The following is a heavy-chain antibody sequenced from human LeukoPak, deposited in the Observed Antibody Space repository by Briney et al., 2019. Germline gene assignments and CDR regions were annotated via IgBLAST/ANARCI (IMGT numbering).Heavy chain of an antibody. V-gene: IGHV3-30*02. J-gene: IGHJ3*02. D-gene: IGHD2-2*01. CDR2: DRYDVNNK. CDR1: GFTSSSYG. Sequence: GGSLRLSCVASGFTSSSYGMHWVRQAPGKGLEWVAFDRYDVNNKFYADSVRGRFTISRDNSKNTLYLQMNSLRAEDTAVYYCALGLRYCSSTSCYPYAFDIWGQGTVVTVSS. CDR3: ALGLRYCSSTSCYPYAFDI.